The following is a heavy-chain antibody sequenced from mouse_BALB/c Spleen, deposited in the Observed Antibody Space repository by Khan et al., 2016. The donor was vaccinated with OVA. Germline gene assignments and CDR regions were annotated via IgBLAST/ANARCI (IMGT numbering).Heavy chain of an antibody. CDR2: IYPGNDDT. D-gene: IGHD1-1*01. CDR1: GYTFSSSW. V-gene: IGHV1-80*01. Sequence: QVQLKQSGAELVRPGSSVKISCKASGYTFSSSWMNWVKQRPGQGLEWIGQIYPGNDDTNYNGKFKGKATLTADKSSRTAYMQLTSLTSEDSAVYFCARDYGSRFAYWGQGTLVTVSA. J-gene: IGHJ3*01. CDR3: ARDYGSRFAY.